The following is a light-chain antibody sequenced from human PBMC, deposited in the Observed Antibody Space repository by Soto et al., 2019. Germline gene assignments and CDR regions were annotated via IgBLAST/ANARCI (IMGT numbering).Light chain of an antibody. CDR1: QSVSSSY. CDR3: QQYGSSYT. J-gene: IGKJ2*01. CDR2: GAS. Sequence: EIVLTQSPGTLSLSPGERATLSCRASQSVSSSYLALYQQKPGQAPSLLSYGASSRATGIPDRFSGSGSGTDFTLTISRLEPEDFAVYYCQQYGSSYTFGQGTKLEIK. V-gene: IGKV3-20*01.